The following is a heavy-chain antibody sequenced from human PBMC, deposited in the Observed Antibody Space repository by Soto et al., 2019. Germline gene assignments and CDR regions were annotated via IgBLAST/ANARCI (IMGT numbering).Heavy chain of an antibody. CDR1: GFTFSVLV. CDR2: IGGSGDST. Sequence: GGSLRLSCAASGFTFSVLVVSGVRQSPGKGLQWVSGIGGSGDSTYYADSVKGRFTISRDNSKNTLYLQMNSLRAEDTAVYYCAKGSVVSGWYWHYWGQGTLVTVSS. V-gene: IGHV3-23*01. D-gene: IGHD6-13*01. CDR3: AKGSVVSGWYWHY. J-gene: IGHJ4*02.